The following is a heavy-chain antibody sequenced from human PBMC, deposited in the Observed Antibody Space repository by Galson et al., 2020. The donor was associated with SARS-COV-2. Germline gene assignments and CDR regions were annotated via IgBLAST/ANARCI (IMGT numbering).Heavy chain of an antibody. CDR3: ARGCSGYYVLFDY. CDR2: IYPGDSDT. Sequence: GESLKISCKGSGYSFTSNWIAWVRQMPGKGLEWMGIIYPGDSDTRYSPSFQGQVTISADKSITTAYLQWSSLKASDTAIYYCARGCSGYYVLFDYWGQVTLVIVSS. V-gene: IGHV5-51*01. J-gene: IGHJ4*02. CDR1: GYSFTSNW. D-gene: IGHD3-22*01.